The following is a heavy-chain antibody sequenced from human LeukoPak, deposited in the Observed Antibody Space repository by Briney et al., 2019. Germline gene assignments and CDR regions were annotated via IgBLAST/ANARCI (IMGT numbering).Heavy chain of an antibody. D-gene: IGHD5-18*01. CDR1: GFTFSSYA. J-gene: IGHJ4*02. CDR2: ISGSGGST. V-gene: IGHV3-23*01. Sequence: QTGGSLRLSCAASGFTFSSYAMSWVRQAPGKGLEWVSAISGSGGSTYYADSVKGRFTISRDNSKNTLYLQMNSLRAEDTAVYYCANFRGYSYDFDYWGQGTLVTVSS. CDR3: ANFRGYSYDFDY.